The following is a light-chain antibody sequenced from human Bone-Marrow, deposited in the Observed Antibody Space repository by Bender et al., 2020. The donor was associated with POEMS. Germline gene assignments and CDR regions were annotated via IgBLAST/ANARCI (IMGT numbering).Light chain of an antibody. CDR1: DLGDKY. CDR2: QDT. Sequence: SYEVTQPPSVSLSPGQTASITCSGDDLGDKYVAWYQQKPGQSPVLVIYQDTKRPSGIPERFSGSNSGNTATLTISGTQAMEEADYYCQAWDTYSVIFGGGTQLTVL. CDR3: QAWDTYSVI. V-gene: IGLV3-1*01. J-gene: IGLJ2*01.